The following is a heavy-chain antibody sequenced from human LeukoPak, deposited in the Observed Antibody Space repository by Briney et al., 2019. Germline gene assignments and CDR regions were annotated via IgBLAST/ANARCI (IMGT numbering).Heavy chain of an antibody. V-gene: IGHV1-3*01. D-gene: IGHD2-2*01. Sequence: ASVKVSCKASGYTFSRYGMHWVRQAPGQSLEWMGWLNAGNENTKYSQKFQGRVSITRDTSASTAYMELSSLTSEDTAVYYCARDQGEYQLLYYFDYWGQGTLVTVSS. CDR3: ARDQGEYQLLYYFDY. CDR2: LNAGNENT. CDR1: GYTFSRYG. J-gene: IGHJ4*02.